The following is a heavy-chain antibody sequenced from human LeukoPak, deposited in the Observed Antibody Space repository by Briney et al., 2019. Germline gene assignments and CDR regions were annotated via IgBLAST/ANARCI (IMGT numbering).Heavy chain of an antibody. Sequence: SETLSLTCTVSGGSISSYYWSWIRQPAGKGLEWIGRIYTSGSTNYNPSLKSRVTMSVDTSKNQFSPKLSSVTAADTAVYYCARGGKRITMVRGVISPNWFDPWGQGTLVTVSS. J-gene: IGHJ5*02. CDR2: IYTSGST. CDR1: GGSISSYY. V-gene: IGHV4-4*07. CDR3: ARGGKRITMVRGVISPNWFDP. D-gene: IGHD3-10*01.